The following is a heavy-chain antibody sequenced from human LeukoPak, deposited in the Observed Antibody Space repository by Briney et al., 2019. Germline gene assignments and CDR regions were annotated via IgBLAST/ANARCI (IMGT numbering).Heavy chain of an antibody. Sequence: GGSPRLSCAASGFTFSSYTMSWVRQAPGKGLEWVSVFTASGGNTYYADSVKGRFTISRDNSKNTLDLQMNSLRAEDTAVYYCAKSQGSGYYNYFDYWGQGTLVTVSS. CDR2: FTASGGNT. J-gene: IGHJ4*02. CDR3: AKSQGSGYYNYFDY. V-gene: IGHV3-23*01. D-gene: IGHD3-22*01. CDR1: GFTFSSYT.